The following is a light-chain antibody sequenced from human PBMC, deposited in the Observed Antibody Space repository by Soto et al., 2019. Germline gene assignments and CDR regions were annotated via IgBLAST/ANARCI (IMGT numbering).Light chain of an antibody. Sequence: EIVMTQSPATLSVSPGERATLSCRASQSVSSNLAWYQQKPGQAPRLLIYGASTRATGIPARFSGSGSGTEFTLPISSLQSEDFAVYYCQQYNNWPKVTFGGGTKVEIK. J-gene: IGKJ4*01. CDR3: QQYNNWPKVT. CDR2: GAS. V-gene: IGKV3-15*01. CDR1: QSVSSN.